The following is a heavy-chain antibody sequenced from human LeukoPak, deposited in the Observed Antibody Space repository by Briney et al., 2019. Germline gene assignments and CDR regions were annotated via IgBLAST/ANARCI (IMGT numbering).Heavy chain of an antibody. CDR1: GGTFSSYG. CDR2: IIPIFGTA. D-gene: IGHD5-24*01. J-gene: IGHJ3*02. V-gene: IGHV1-69*05. CDR3: ARDPSQVEMATTDAFDI. Sequence: KVSCKASGGTFSSYGISWVRQAPGQGLEWMGRIIPIFGTANYAQKFQGRVTITTDESTSTAYMEPSSLRSEDTAVYYCARDPSQVEMATTDAFDIWGQGTMVTVSS.